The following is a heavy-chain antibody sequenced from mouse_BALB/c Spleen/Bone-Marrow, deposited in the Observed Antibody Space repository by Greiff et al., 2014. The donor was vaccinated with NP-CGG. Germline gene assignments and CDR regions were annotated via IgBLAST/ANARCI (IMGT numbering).Heavy chain of an antibody. Sequence: QVQLQQSGAELARPGASVKMSCKASGYTFTSFTIHWVKQRPGQGLEWIGYINPSSGYTNYNQNFKDKATLTADKSASTAYMQLTSLTPEDSAVYYCARRDYGPFYALDYWGQGTSVTVSS. D-gene: IGHD1-2*01. CDR1: GYTFTSFT. CDR2: INPSSGYT. V-gene: IGHV1-4*01. CDR3: ARRDYGPFYALDY. J-gene: IGHJ4*01.